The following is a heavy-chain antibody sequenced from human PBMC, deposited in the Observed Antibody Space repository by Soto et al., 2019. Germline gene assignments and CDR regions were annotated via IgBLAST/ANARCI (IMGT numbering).Heavy chain of an antibody. D-gene: IGHD4-17*01. V-gene: IGHV4-34*01. Sequence: PSETLSLTCAVYGGSFSNYYWNWIRQPPGKGLEWIGEINHRGSTKYNPSLKSRATISVDTSKNQFSLKLTSVTAADTAVYYCARVSGLLRMTTVTTWTMNWFDPWGKGTLGTFSS. CDR3: ARVSGLLRMTTVTTWTMNWFDP. CDR1: GGSFSNYY. CDR2: INHRGST. J-gene: IGHJ5*02.